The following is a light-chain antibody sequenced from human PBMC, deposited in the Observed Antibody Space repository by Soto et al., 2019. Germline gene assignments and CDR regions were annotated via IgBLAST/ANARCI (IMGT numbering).Light chain of an antibody. J-gene: IGKJ1*01. CDR1: QSVSSSY. CDR3: QQYGSSPVT. CDR2: GAS. V-gene: IGKV3-20*01. Sequence: EIVLTQSPGTLSLSPGERATLSCRASQSVSSSYLAWYQQKPGQAPRLLIHGASSRATGIPDRFSGSGSGTAFTLTISRLEPEDFAVYYCQQYGSSPVTFGQGTKVEIK.